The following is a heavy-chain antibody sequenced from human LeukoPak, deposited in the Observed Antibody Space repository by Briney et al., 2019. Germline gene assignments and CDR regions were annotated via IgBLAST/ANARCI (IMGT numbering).Heavy chain of an antibody. D-gene: IGHD4-17*01. J-gene: IGHJ4*02. CDR2: VYYSGSA. CDR1: GDSINSGRHY. Sequence: SETLSLTCTVSGDSINSGRHYWSWIRQPPGKGLEWIAYVYYSGSAKYNPSLKSRVTISVDTSKNQFSLKLSSVTAADTAVYYCARAGGGGFYGDYGYFDYWGQGTLVTVSS. CDR3: ARAGGGGFYGDYGYFDY. V-gene: IGHV4-61*01.